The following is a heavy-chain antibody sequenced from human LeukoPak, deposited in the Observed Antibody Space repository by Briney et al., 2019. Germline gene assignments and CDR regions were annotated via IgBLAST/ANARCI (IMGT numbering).Heavy chain of an antibody. CDR2: IYHSGST. V-gene: IGHV4-30-2*01. CDR1: GGSISRGGYS. D-gene: IGHD4-17*01. J-gene: IGHJ4*02. CDR3: ARDGDYGDYGGYFDY. Sequence: NPSETLSLTCAVSGGSISRGGYSWSWIRQPPGKGLEWIGYIYHSGSTYYNPSLKSRVTISVDRSKNQFSLKLSSVTAADTAVYYCARDGDYGDYGGYFDYWGQGTLVTASS.